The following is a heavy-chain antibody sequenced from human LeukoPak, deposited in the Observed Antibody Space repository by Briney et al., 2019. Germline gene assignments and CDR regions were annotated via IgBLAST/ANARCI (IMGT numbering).Heavy chain of an antibody. Sequence: TSETLSLTCAVYGGSFSGYCWSWIRQPPGKGLEWIGEINHSGSTNYNPSLKSRVTISVDTSKNQFSLKLSSVTAADTAVYYCAVYCSSTSCSVDYWGQGTLVTVSS. V-gene: IGHV4-34*01. CDR3: AVYCSSTSCSVDY. CDR2: INHSGST. D-gene: IGHD2-2*01. J-gene: IGHJ4*02. CDR1: GGSFSGYC.